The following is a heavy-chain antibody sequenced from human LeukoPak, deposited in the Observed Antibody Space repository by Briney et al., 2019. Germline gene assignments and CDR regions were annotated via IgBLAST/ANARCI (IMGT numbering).Heavy chain of an antibody. CDR3: AREPRDSGSFDY. Sequence: ASVKVSCKASGYTFTSYYMHWVRQAPGQGLEWMAIINPGGGNTGYAQKFQGRVTVTRDTSTGTVYMELSSLISEDTAVYYCAREPRDSGSFDYWGQGTLVTVSS. CDR1: GYTFTSYY. J-gene: IGHJ4*02. V-gene: IGHV1-46*01. D-gene: IGHD1-14*01. CDR2: INPGGGNT.